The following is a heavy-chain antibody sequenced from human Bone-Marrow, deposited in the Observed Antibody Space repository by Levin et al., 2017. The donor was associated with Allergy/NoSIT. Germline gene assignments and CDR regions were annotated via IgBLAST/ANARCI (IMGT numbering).Heavy chain of an antibody. CDR1: GGTFSSYV. J-gene: IGHJ4*02. D-gene: IGHD1-1*01. CDR3: ARIGNWNDGGR. V-gene: IGHV1-69*13. Sequence: SVKVACKTSGGTFSSYVISWVRQAPGQGLEWMGGITPMFGTANYAQKFQGRVTITADESTSTAYMELSSLRTEDTAVYYCARIGNWNDGGRWGQGTLVTVSS. CDR2: ITPMFGTA.